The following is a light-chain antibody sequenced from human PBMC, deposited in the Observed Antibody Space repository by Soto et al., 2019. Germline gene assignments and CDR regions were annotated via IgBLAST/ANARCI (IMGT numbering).Light chain of an antibody. CDR2: KAS. V-gene: IGKV1-5*03. Sequence: DIQMTQSPSTLSASVGDRVTITCRASQSISTWLAWYQQEPGKAPKLLIHKASSLQSGVPSRFSGSGSGTDFTLTISSLHPDDFATYYCQQYTNTNNPWMFGQGTKV. J-gene: IGKJ1*01. CDR3: QQYTNTNNPWM. CDR1: QSISTW.